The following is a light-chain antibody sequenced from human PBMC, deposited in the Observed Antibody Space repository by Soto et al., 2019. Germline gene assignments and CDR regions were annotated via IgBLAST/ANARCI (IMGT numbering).Light chain of an antibody. V-gene: IGKV3-15*01. Sequence: EIVMTQSPATLSVSPGERATLSCRASQSVSSTVAWYQQKPGQAPRLLIYSVSTRATGIPARFSGSGSGTDFTLTISRLEPEDFAVYYCHQYGSSPSTFGQGTKVDIK. CDR2: SVS. CDR1: QSVSST. J-gene: IGKJ1*01. CDR3: HQYGSSPST.